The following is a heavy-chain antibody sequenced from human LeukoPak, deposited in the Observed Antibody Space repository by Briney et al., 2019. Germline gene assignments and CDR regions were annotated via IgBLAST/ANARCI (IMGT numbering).Heavy chain of an antibody. J-gene: IGHJ4*02. CDR1: GFTFSSYE. Sequence: GGSLRLSCAASGFTFSSYEMNWVRQAPGKGLEWVSSISTGSTYTYYADSLKGRFTISRDDAKNSLYLQMNSLRAEDTAIYYCARDLFPSTTAYFDYWGQGTLVTVSS. D-gene: IGHD4-11*01. V-gene: IGHV3-21*01. CDR2: ISTGSTYT. CDR3: ARDLFPSTTAYFDY.